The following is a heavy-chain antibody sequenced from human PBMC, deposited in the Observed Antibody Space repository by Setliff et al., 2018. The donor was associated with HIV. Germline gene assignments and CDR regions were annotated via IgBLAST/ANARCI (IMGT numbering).Heavy chain of an antibody. CDR3: ARSGYSGYDWNWFDP. Sequence: GGSLRLSCAASGFTFSSYSMHWVRQAPGKGLEWVSLISYNGNNKYYVDSVKGRFTIPRDSSKNTLYLQMNSLGAEDTAVYYCARSGYSGYDWNWFDPWGQGTLVTVSS. V-gene: IGHV3-30*04. J-gene: IGHJ5*02. CDR2: ISYNGNNK. CDR1: GFTFSSYS. D-gene: IGHD5-12*01.